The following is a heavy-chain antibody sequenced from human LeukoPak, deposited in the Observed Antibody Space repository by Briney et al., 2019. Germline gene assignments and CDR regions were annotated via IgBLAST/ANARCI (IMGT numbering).Heavy chain of an antibody. CDR1: GFTFSIYS. V-gene: IGHV3-48*01. J-gene: IGHJ4*02. D-gene: IGHD6-13*01. Sequence: GGSLRLSCAASGFTFSIYSMSWVRQAPGKGLEWVSYTSSSSGTIYYADSVKGRFTISRDNAKNSLYLQMNSLRAEDTAVYYCARDQYSSWYDYWGQGTLVTVSS. CDR2: TSSSSGTI. CDR3: ARDQYSSWYDY.